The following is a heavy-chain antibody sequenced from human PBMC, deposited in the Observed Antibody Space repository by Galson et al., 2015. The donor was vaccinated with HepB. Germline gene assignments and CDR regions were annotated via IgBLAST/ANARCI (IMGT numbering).Heavy chain of an antibody. D-gene: IGHD2-2*01. Sequence: PALVKPTQTLTLTCTFSGFSLSTSGVGVGWIRQPPGKALEWLALIYWDDDKRYSPSLKSRLTITKDTSKNQVVLTMTNMDPVDTATYYCAHINRAEYALSNVDYNWFDPWGQGTLVTVSS. CDR2: IYWDDDK. J-gene: IGHJ5*02. CDR3: AHINRAEYALSNVDYNWFDP. V-gene: IGHV2-5*02. CDR1: GFSLSTSGVG.